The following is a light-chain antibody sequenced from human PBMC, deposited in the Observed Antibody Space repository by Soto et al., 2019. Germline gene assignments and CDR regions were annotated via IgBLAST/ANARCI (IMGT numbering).Light chain of an antibody. V-gene: IGKV2-28*01. Sequence: DIVMTQSPLSLPVTPGEPASISCRSSQSLLHSNGYNYLDWYLQKPGQSPQLLIYLGSNRASGVPDRFSGSESGTDFTLKIRRVEAEDVGVYYCMQALHLFTFGPGTKVDIK. CDR3: MQALHLFT. CDR1: QSLLHSNGYNY. J-gene: IGKJ3*01. CDR2: LGS.